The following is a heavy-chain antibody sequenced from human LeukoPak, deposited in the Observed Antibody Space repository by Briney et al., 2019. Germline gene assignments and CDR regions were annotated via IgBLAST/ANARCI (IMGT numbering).Heavy chain of an antibody. CDR1: GYTFTSYD. CDR3: ARGCRYCITNSCWGNWFDP. D-gene: IGHD2-2*01. CDR2: MNPNSGNT. J-gene: IGHJ5*02. Sequence: GASVKVSCKASGYTFTSYDINWVRQATGQGLEWMGWMNPNSGNTGYAQKFQGRVTITRNTSISTAYMELSSLRSEDTAVYYCARGCRYCITNSCWGNWFDPWGQGTLVTVSS. V-gene: IGHV1-8*03.